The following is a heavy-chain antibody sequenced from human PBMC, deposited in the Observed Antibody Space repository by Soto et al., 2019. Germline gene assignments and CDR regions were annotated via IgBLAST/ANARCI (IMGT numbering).Heavy chain of an antibody. V-gene: IGHV2-5*02. CDR1: GFSLSTSGAG. Sequence: VSGPTLVNPTQTLTLTCTFSGFSLSTSGAGVAWIRQPPGKALEWLALIYWDDDNRYSPSLKSRLTITKDTSKNQVVLTMANMDPVDTATYFCAHRQSVYYFDYWGQGTLVTVSS. CDR3: AHRQSVYYFDY. CDR2: IYWDDDN. D-gene: IGHD3-3*01. J-gene: IGHJ4*02.